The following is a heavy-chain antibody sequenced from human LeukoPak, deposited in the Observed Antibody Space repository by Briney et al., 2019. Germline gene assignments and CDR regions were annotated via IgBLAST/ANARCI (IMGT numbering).Heavy chain of an antibody. CDR1: GGSISGYY. J-gene: IGHJ4*02. CDR2: ISYSGST. D-gene: IGHD1-14*01. Sequence: PSKTLSLTCTVSGGSISGYYWTWIRQPPGKGLEWIGYISYSGSTNYNPSLQSRVTMSVDSSKNQFSLQLSTVTAADTATYYCASGTYGTLFFWGQGTLVPVSS. CDR3: ASGTYGTLFF. V-gene: IGHV4-59*01.